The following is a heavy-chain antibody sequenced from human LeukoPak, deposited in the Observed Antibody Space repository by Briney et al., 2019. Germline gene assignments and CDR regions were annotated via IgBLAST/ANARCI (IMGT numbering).Heavy chain of an antibody. V-gene: IGHV4-39*07. J-gene: IGHJ5*02. CDR2: IYYSGST. CDR1: GGSISSSSYY. Sequence: RPSETLSLTCTVSGGSISSSSYYWGWIRQPPGKGLEWIGSIYYSGSTYYNPSLKSRVTITVDTSKNQFSLKLSSVTAADTAVYYCARDWTYYDFWSGYYQGWFDPWGQGTLVTVSS. D-gene: IGHD3-3*01. CDR3: ARDWTYYDFWSGYYQGWFDP.